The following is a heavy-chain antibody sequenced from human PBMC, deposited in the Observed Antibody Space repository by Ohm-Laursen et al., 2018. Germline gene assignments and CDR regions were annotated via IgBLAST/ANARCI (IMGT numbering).Heavy chain of an antibody. Sequence: SLRLSCSASGFTFDDYGMSWVRQAPGKGLEWVFGINWNGGSTGYADSVKGRFTISRDNAKNSLYLQMNSLRAEDTAVYYCARARPPTYYYGMDVWGQGTTVTVSS. CDR3: ARARPPTYYYGMDV. V-gene: IGHV3-20*04. CDR2: INWNGGST. J-gene: IGHJ6*02. D-gene: IGHD6-6*01. CDR1: GFTFDDYG.